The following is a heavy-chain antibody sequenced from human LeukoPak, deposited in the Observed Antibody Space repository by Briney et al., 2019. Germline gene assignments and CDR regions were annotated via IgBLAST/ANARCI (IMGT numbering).Heavy chain of an antibody. D-gene: IGHD2-2*01. CDR3: ARTKSTLWPAAISDY. CDR2: IYSGGST. J-gene: IGHJ4*02. Sequence: GGSLRLSCAASGFTVSSNYLSWVRQAPGKGLEWVSVIYSGGSTYYADSVKGRFTISRDNSKNTLYLQMNSLRAEDTAVYYCARTKSTLWPAAISDYWGQGTLVTVSS. V-gene: IGHV3-53*01. CDR1: GFTVSSNY.